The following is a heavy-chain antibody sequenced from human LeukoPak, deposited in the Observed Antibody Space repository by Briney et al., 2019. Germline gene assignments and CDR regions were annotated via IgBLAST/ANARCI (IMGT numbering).Heavy chain of an antibody. J-gene: IGHJ4*02. CDR2: IYYSGST. D-gene: IGHD6-13*01. Sequence: SETLSLTCTVSGGSINSGDYYWSWIRQLPGKGLEWIGYIYYSGSTYYPPSLRSRVTISVDTSKNQFSLKLSSVTAADTAVYYCATGIAAAGNTPYYFDYWGQGTLVTVSS. V-gene: IGHV4-31*03. CDR1: GGSINSGDYY. CDR3: ATGIAAAGNTPYYFDY.